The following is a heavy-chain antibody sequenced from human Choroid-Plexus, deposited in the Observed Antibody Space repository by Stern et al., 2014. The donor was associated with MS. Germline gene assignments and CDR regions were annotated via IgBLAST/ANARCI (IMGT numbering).Heavy chain of an antibody. CDR2: VSYDGSNK. V-gene: IGHV3-30*18. D-gene: IGHD2/OR15-2a*01. Sequence: VQLVESGGGVVQPGRPLRLSCVASGFTFGSCAMHWVRHAPGKGLEWVAGVSYDGSNKYYADSVKGRFTISRDNSQNTLYMQMSSLRPEDTAVYYCAKERQYLTYFFDHWGQGSLVTVSS. CDR3: AKERQYLTYFFDH. CDR1: GFTFGSCA. J-gene: IGHJ5*02.